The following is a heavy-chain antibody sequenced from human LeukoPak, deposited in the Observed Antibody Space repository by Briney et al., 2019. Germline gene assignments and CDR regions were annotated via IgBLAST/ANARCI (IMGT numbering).Heavy chain of an antibody. CDR2: IKSDGSST. Sequence: PGGSLRLSCAVSAFTFSSYWMHWVRQVPGKGLVWVSRIKSDGSSTTYADSVKGRFTISRDNSKNTLYLQMNSLRAEDTAVYYCAREGDFPDYDSTGGGLAFDIWGQGTMVTVSS. J-gene: IGHJ3*02. V-gene: IGHV3-74*01. D-gene: IGHD3-22*01. CDR3: AREGDFPDYDSTGGGLAFDI. CDR1: AFTFSSYW.